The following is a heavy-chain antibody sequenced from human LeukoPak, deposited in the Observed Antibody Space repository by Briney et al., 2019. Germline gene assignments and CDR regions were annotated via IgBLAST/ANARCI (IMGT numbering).Heavy chain of an antibody. J-gene: IGHJ6*04. V-gene: IGHV4-39*01. CDR2: IYYSGST. Sequence: SETLSLTCTVSGGSISSSSYYWGWIRQPPGKGLEWIGSIYYSGSTYYNPSLKSRVTISVDTSKNHFSLKLSSVTAADTAVYYCARHNARYNPHRYTDVWGKGTTVTVSS. CDR3: ARHNARYNPHRYTDV. D-gene: IGHD5-24*01. CDR1: GGSISSSSYY.